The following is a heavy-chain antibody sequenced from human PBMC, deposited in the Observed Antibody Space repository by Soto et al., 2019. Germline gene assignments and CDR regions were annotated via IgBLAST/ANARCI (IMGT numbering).Heavy chain of an antibody. Sequence: VQLGQSGVEAKKPGASVKVSCKASGYTFTNYGISWVRQAPGQGLEWMGWINTYNGNTNYAQKVQGRGTMTTETATRTAYMELRSLRSDARAVYYCAGYMLYSSRFIARVDIWVQGTMFTVAS. D-gene: IGHD6-13*01. CDR3: AGYMLYSSRFIARVDI. J-gene: IGHJ3*02. CDR1: GYTFTNYG. V-gene: IGHV1-18*01. CDR2: INTYNGNT.